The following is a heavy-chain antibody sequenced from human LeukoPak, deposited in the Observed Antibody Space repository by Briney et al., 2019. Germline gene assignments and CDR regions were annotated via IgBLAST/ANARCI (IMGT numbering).Heavy chain of an antibody. J-gene: IGHJ4*02. CDR1: GYTFTGYY. Sequence: ASVKVSCKASGYTFTGYYMHWVRQAPGQGLEWMGWINANSGDTKYAQKFQGRVTMTRDTSISTAYMELSRLRSDDTAMYYCAREISGYSDYWGQGTLVTVSS. CDR2: INANSGDT. CDR3: AREISGYSDY. V-gene: IGHV1-2*02. D-gene: IGHD3-22*01.